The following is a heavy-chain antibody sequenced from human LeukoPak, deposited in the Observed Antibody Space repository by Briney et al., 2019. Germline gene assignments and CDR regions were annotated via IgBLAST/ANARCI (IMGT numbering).Heavy chain of an antibody. CDR1: GYTFTSYD. CDR2: MNPNSGNT. CDR3: ARGARSSSWYSVYYYYMDV. J-gene: IGHJ6*03. V-gene: IGHV1-8*03. D-gene: IGHD6-13*01. Sequence: ASVKVSCKASGYTFTSYDINWVRQATGQRLEWMGWMNPNSGNTGYAQKFQGRVTITRNTSISTAYMELSSLRSEDTAVYYCARGARSSSWYSVYYYYMDVWGKGTTVTVSS.